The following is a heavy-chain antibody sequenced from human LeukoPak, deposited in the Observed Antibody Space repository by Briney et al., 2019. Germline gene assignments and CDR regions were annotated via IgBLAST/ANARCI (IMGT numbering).Heavy chain of an antibody. Sequence: SETLSLTCAVSGGSISSSNWWSWVRQPPGKGLEWIGEIYHSGSTNYNPSLKSRVTISVDKSKNQFSLKLSSVTAADTAVYYCARALQGERPSVFDYWGQGTLVTVSS. CDR2: IYHSGST. V-gene: IGHV4-4*02. D-gene: IGHD1-1*01. CDR3: ARALQGERPSVFDY. CDR1: GGSISSSNW. J-gene: IGHJ4*02.